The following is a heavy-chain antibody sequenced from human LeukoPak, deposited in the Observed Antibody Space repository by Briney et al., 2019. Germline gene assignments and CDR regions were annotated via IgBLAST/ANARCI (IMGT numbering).Heavy chain of an antibody. CDR1: GFTFRNYA. D-gene: IGHD1-7*01. V-gene: IGHV4-34*01. CDR2: INHSGST. Sequence: PGGSLRLSCVASGFTFRNYAMTWVRQPPGKGLEWIGEINHSGSTNYNPSLKSRVTISVDTSKNQFSLKLSSVTAADTAVYYCARGRITGTTVRRPAAATLFDYWGQGTLVTVSS. J-gene: IGHJ4*02. CDR3: ARGRITGTTVRRPAAATLFDY.